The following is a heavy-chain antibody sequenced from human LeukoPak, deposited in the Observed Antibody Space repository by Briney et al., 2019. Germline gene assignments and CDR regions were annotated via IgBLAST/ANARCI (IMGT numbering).Heavy chain of an antibody. Sequence: PGGSLRLSCAASGFSADSGFSFSSYAMTWVRQAPGKGLEWVSAISGSGGSTYYADSVKGRFTISRDNSKNTLYLQMNSLRAEDTAVYYCAKDYGGNFAFDYWGQGTLVTVSS. CDR3: AKDYGGNFAFDY. CDR2: ISGSGGST. D-gene: IGHD4-23*01. J-gene: IGHJ4*02. V-gene: IGHV3-23*01. CDR1: GFSADSGFSFSSYA.